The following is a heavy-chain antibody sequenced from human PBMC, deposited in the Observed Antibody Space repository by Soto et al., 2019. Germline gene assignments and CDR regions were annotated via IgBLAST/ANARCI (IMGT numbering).Heavy chain of an antibody. CDR1: GYTFTNYH. CDR2: INPSDGGT. J-gene: IGHJ4*02. V-gene: IGHV1-46*01. D-gene: IGHD5-12*01. CDR3: ARVAHQSLDY. Sequence: GASVKVSCKTSGYTFTNYHIHWVRQALGQGLEWLGIINPSDGGTGYGQKFQGRVTMTRDTATSTVYMDMSSLRSEDTAVYYCARVAHQSLDYWGLGTLVTVSS.